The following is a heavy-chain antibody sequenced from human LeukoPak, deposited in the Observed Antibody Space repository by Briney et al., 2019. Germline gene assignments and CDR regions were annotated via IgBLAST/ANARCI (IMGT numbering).Heavy chain of an antibody. J-gene: IGHJ5*02. D-gene: IGHD1-14*01. CDR1: GFTVSSNY. V-gene: IGHV3-53*01. Sequence: GGSLRLSCAASGFTVSSNYMSWVRQAPGKGLEWVSVIYSGAKTYYADSVKGRFTISRDNSKITLYLQMNSLRAEDTAVYYCAKETRNRGVDPWGQGTLVTVSS. CDR2: IYSGAKT. CDR3: AKETRNRGVDP.